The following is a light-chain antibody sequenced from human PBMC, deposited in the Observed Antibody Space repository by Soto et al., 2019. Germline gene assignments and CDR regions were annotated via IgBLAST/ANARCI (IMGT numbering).Light chain of an antibody. CDR3: QQYIKWPIT. J-gene: IGKJ5*01. CDR2: DAS. V-gene: IGKV3-15*01. Sequence: EIVMTQSPCTLSVSPGEIATLSCRASQSVSSNLAWYQQKPGQAPRLIISDASTRATGIPARFSGSGSGTEFTLTVSSLQSEDFAVYYCQQYIKWPITFGQGTRLEIK. CDR1: QSVSSN.